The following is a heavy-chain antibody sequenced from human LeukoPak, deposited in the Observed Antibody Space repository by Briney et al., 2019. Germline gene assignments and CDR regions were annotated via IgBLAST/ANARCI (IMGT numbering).Heavy chain of an antibody. Sequence: PGGSLRPSCAASGFTFSSYEMNWVRQAPGKGLEWVSYISSSGSTIYYADSVKGRFTISRDNAKNSLYLQMNGLRAEDTAVYYCARDQFGWDLHYYYYMDVWGKGTTVTVSS. CDR2: ISSSGSTI. CDR3: ARDQFGWDLHYYYYMDV. CDR1: GFTFSSYE. J-gene: IGHJ6*03. V-gene: IGHV3-48*03. D-gene: IGHD2-15*01.